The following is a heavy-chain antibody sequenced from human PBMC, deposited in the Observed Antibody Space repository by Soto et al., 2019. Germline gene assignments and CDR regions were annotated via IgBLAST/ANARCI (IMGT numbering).Heavy chain of an antibody. D-gene: IGHD3-10*01. Sequence: QVQLQESGPELVKPSGTLSLTCAVSGGSISSANWWSWVRQLPGGGLEWIGETYHDVNTKYNPSLESRVTISMDTSKNFCSLTLNSVTAADTAVYYCARDYVGDGSGYFDHWGQGTLVTVSS. V-gene: IGHV4-4*02. J-gene: IGHJ4*02. CDR2: TYHDVNT. CDR1: GGSISSANW. CDR3: ARDYVGDGSGYFDH.